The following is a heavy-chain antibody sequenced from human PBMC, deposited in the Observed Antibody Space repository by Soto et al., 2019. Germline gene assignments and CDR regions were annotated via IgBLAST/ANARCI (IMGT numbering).Heavy chain of an antibody. Sequence: PGGSLRLSCAASGFPLSTYGMTWVRQAPGKGLEWVSAITGTGGNTYYVDSVKGRFTSSRDNSKNMLYLQVNSLRVEDMAVYYCARIRGYWYGLDVWGQGTTVTVSS. V-gene: IGHV3-23*01. J-gene: IGHJ6*02. CDR2: ITGTGGNT. CDR1: GFPLSTYG. CDR3: ARIRGYWYGLDV.